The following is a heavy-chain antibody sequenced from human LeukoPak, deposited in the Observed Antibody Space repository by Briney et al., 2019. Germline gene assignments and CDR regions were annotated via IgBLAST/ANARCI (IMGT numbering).Heavy chain of an antibody. J-gene: IGHJ5*02. D-gene: IGHD2-15*01. CDR1: GFSFSDYW. V-gene: IGHV3-7*01. CDR2: INQDGSEE. CDR3: ARDGSKSCSGGSCYLNWFDP. Sequence: GGSLRLSCGASGFSFSDYWMTWVRQAPGKGLEWVANINQDGSEEYYVASMKGRFTISRDNAKNSLYLQMTSLRAEDTAVYYCARDGSKSCSGGSCYLNWFDPWGQGTLVTVSS.